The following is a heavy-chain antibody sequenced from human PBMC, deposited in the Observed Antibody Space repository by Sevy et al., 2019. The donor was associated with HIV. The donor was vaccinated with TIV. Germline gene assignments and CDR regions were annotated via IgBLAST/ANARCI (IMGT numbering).Heavy chain of an antibody. CDR3: ARGGSIVTARDYFDH. J-gene: IGHJ4*02. D-gene: IGHD1-26*01. CDR2: IHHSGSI. V-gene: IGHV4-38-2*01. CDR1: DYSISSGYY. Sequence: SETLSLTCGVSDYSISSGYYWGWIRQPPGKGLQWLGSIHHSGSIYFNPSLNSRVIISVDTSKNQFSLKLHSVTAADTAVYYCARGGSIVTARDYFDHWSQGVLVTVSS.